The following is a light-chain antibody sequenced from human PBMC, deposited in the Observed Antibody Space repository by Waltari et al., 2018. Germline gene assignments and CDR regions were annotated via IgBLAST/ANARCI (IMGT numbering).Light chain of an antibody. CDR1: QSVSSY. CDR2: SAS. Sequence: EIVLTQSPATLSLSPGEMATLSCKASQSVSSYLAWYQQKPGQAPRPPIYSASNRATGLPARFSGSGSGTDFTLTISSLEPEDFAVYYCQQRSNWPRTFGQGTKVEI. CDR3: QQRSNWPRT. V-gene: IGKV3-11*01. J-gene: IGKJ1*01.